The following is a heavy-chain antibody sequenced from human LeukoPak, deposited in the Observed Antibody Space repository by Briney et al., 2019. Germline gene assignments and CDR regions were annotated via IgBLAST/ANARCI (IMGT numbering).Heavy chain of an antibody. Sequence: GGPLRLSCAASGFTFSSYAMHWVRQAPGKGLEWVAVISYDGSNKYYADSVKGRFTISRDNSKNTLYLQMNSLRAEDTAVYYCARAGGGSSGYYYPFDYWGQGTLVTVSS. CDR3: ARAGGGSSGYYYPFDY. V-gene: IGHV3-30*04. CDR1: GFTFSSYA. CDR2: ISYDGSNK. D-gene: IGHD3-22*01. J-gene: IGHJ4*02.